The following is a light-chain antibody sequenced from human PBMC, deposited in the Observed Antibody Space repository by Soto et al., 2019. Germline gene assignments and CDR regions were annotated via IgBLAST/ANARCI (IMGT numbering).Light chain of an antibody. V-gene: IGLV2-23*01. Sequence: QSVLTQPASESGSPGQSITISCTGTSSDVGTYNLVSWYQQHPGKAPKLMIYEGSKRPSGLSNRFSGSKSGNTASLTISGLQAEDEADYYCCSYAGSTTLVFGGGTKVTVL. CDR1: SSDVGTYNL. J-gene: IGLJ2*01. CDR2: EGS. CDR3: CSYAGSTTLV.